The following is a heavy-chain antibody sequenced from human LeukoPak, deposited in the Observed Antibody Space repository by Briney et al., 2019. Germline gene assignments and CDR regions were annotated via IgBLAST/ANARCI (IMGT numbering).Heavy chain of an antibody. J-gene: IGHJ4*02. CDR3: ATGGYHARWPY. Sequence: ASVKVPCKASGHTFTDYYIHWVKQAPGKGLEWMGRVDPENGDTRYAKNFQDTVTMTADLSTDTVYMELTSLRYDDTAVYFCATGGYHARWPYWGQGTLVTVSS. D-gene: IGHD5-18*01. V-gene: IGHV1-69-2*01. CDR1: GHTFTDYY. CDR2: VDPENGDT.